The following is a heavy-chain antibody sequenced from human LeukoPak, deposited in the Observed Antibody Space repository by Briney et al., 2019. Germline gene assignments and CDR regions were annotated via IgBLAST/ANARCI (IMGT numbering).Heavy chain of an antibody. CDR1: GYTFTSYG. D-gene: IGHD4-17*01. CDR3: ARDLPPAINGAHEVGY. J-gene: IGHJ4*02. V-gene: IGHV1-18*01. CDR2: ISAYNGNT. Sequence: ASVKVSCKASGYTFTSYGISWVRQAPGQGLEWMGWISAYNGNTNYAQKLQGRVTMTTDTSTSTAYMELRSLRSDDTAVYYCARDLPPAINGAHEVGYSGQGTLVTVSS.